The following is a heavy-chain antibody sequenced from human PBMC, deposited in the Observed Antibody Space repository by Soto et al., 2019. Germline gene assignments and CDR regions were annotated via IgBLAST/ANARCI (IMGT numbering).Heavy chain of an antibody. CDR1: GFTVSNNY. CDR2: IYSGGYT. D-gene: IGHD3-10*01. V-gene: IGHV3-53*01. Sequence: EVQLVESGGGLIQPGGSLRLSCAVSGFTVSNNYMSWVRQAPGKGLEGVSVIYSGGYTAYGDSVKGRFTISRDNSKNPQFLQRKSVGADARAVFFCGPHPGGGGYWGQGTLVTVSS. CDR3: GPHPGGGGY. J-gene: IGHJ4*02.